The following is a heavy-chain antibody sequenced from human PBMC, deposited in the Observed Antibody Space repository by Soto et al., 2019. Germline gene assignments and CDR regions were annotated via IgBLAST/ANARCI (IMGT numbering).Heavy chain of an antibody. CDR3: ARDLWPYYYDSSGHMAIWLY. V-gene: IGHV1-69*01. D-gene: IGHD3-22*01. J-gene: IGHJ4*02. Sequence: VKVYCKAAAGTFSIYAIILVLQAPGQGLEWMGGIIPIFGTANYAQKFQGRVTITADESTSTAYMELSSLRSEDTAVYYCARDLWPYYYDSSGHMAIWLYWGQGTLVTVSS. CDR1: AGTFSIYA. CDR2: IIPIFGTA.